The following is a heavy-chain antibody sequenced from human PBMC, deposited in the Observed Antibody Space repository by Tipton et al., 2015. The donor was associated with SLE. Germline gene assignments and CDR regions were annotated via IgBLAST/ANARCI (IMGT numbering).Heavy chain of an antibody. CDR1: GYTFTSYG. CDR2: INPSGGST. J-gene: IGHJ6*03. V-gene: IGHV1-46*01. Sequence: QVQLVQSGAEVKKPGASVKVSCKASGYTFTSYGISWVRQAPGQGLEWMGIINPSGGSTSYAQKFQGRVTMTRDTSTSTVYMELSSLRSEDTAVYYCARDRVGSPAEPTQDDYYYMDVWGKGTTVTVSS. CDR3: ARDRVGSPAEPTQDDYYYMDV. D-gene: IGHD3-10*01.